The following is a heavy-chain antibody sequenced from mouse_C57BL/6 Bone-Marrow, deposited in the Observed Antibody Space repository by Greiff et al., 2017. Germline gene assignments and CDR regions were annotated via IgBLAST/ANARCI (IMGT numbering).Heavy chain of an antibody. CDR3: ANHDPLYYGYDDYAMDY. V-gene: IGHV5-6*01. CDR1: GFTFSSYG. D-gene: IGHD2-2*01. Sequence: EVKVVESGGDLVKPGGSLKLSCAASGFTFSSYGMSWVRQTPDKRLEWVATISSGGSYTDYPDSVKGRLTISRDNAKNTPYLQMSSLKSEDTAMYYCANHDPLYYGYDDYAMDYWGQGTSLTVSS. CDR2: ISSGGSYT. J-gene: IGHJ4*01.